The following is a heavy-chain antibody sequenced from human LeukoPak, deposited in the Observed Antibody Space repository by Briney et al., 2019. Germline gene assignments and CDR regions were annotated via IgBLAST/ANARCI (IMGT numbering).Heavy chain of an antibody. CDR3: ARGVMGDRKDYFDY. CDR2: TYCRESA. D-gene: IGHD3-16*01. J-gene: IGHJ4*02. V-gene: IGHV4-30-4*08. Sequence: PSQSLSLTCNASGDSITSCDYYWIWLPQPPGKDLMWIGYTYCRESAYYNQFLRRLVTISVDTSKNQFSLKLSSVIAADTAVYYCARGVMGDRKDYFDYWGQGTLVTVSS. CDR1: GDSITSCDYY.